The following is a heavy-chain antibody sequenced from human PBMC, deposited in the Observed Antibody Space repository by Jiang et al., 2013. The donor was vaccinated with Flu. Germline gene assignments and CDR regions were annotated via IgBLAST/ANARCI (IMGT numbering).Heavy chain of an antibody. CDR2: INPHSGGT. J-gene: IGHJ4*02. Sequence: GYTFTGYYMHWVRQAPGQGLEWMGRINPHSGGTNYAQKFQGRVTMTRDTSISTAYMELSRLRSDDTAVYYCARLYCSGGSCYLDYWGQGTLVTVSS. V-gene: IGHV1-2*06. D-gene: IGHD2-15*01. CDR3: ARLYCSGGSCYLDY. CDR1: GYTFTGYY.